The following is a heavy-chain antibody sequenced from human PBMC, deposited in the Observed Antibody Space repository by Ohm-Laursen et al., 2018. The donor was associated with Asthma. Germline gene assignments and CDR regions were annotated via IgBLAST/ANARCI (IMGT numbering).Heavy chain of an antibody. CDR2: GGSYYDGGLK. Sequence: SLRLSCAASGFTFSSYAMHWVRQAPGKGLEWVAVGGSYYDGGLKYYAYSVNGRFTVSRDDSKNTLYLQMNSLRPDDTAVYYCARDVMEWFLPAFDFWGQGTLVTVSS. CDR3: ARDVMEWFLPAFDF. CDR1: GFTFSSYA. V-gene: IGHV3-30-3*01. J-gene: IGHJ4*02. D-gene: IGHD3-3*01.